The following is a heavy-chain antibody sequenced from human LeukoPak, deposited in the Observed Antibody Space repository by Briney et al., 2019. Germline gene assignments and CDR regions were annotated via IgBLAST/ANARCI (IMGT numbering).Heavy chain of an antibody. V-gene: IGHV3-23*01. CDR2: ISGSGGST. CDR3: AKTSNYAYCGGDCSIDY. D-gene: IGHD2-21*02. CDR1: GFTFSSYW. Sequence: GGSLRLSCAASGFTFSSYWMSWVCQAPGKGLEWVSAISGSGGSTYYADSVKGRFTISRDNSKNTLYLQMNSLRAEDTAVYYCAKTSNYAYCGGDCSIDYWGQGTLVTVSS. J-gene: IGHJ4*02.